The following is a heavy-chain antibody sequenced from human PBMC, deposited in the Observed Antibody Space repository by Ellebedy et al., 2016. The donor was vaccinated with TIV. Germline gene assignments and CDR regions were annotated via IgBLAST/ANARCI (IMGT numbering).Heavy chain of an antibody. CDR1: GFTFRSHG. J-gene: IGHJ4*02. V-gene: IGHV3-30*03. D-gene: IGHD3-10*01. Sequence: GESLKISXVASGFTFRSHGIYWVRQAPGKGLEWVAVISSDGSNKYYADSVKGRFTISRDNSNNTLYLQMNSLRTDDMAVYYCARGGSSGSSDYWGQGTLVTVSS. CDR2: ISSDGSNK. CDR3: ARGGSSGSSDY.